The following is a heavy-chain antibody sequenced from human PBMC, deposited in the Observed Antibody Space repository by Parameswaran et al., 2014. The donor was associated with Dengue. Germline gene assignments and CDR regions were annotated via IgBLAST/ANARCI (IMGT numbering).Heavy chain of an antibody. CDR2: INHSGST. CDR3: ARGRNSIFGVVIIRGYYYMDV. D-gene: IGHD3-3*01. V-gene: IGHV4-34*01. J-gene: IGHJ6*03. Sequence: RWIRQPPGKRLEWIGEINHSGSTNYDPSLKSRVTISVDTSKNQFSLKLSSVTAADTAVYYCARGRNSIFGVVIIRGYYYMDVWGKGTTVTVSS.